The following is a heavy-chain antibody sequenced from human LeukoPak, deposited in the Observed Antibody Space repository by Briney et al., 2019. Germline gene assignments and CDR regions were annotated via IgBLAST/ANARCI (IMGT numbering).Heavy chain of an antibody. D-gene: IGHD4-23*01. CDR2: IYSGSST. CDR1: GFTVSSYY. CDR3: AKYAPPTTVVTRFFDS. V-gene: IGHV3-53*01. J-gene: IGHJ4*02. Sequence: GGSLRLSCAASGFTVSSYYMNWVRLAPGKGLEWVSVIYSGSSTYYADSVKARFTISRDNSKNTLYLQMNSLRAEDTAVYYCAKYAPPTTVVTRFFDSWGQGTLVTVSS.